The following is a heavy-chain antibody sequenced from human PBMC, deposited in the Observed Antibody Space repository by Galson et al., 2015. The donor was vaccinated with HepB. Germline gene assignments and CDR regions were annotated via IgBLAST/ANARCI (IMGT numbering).Heavy chain of an antibody. CDR3: ARITITMVRGVMGSRGHDY. Sequence: SVKVSCKASGYTFTSYGISWVRQAPGRGLEWMGWISAYNGNTNYAQKLQGRVTMTTDTSTSTAYMELRSLRSDDTAVYYCARITITMVRGVMGSRGHDYWGQGTLVTVSS. D-gene: IGHD3-10*01. V-gene: IGHV1-18*04. CDR1: GYTFTSYG. CDR2: ISAYNGNT. J-gene: IGHJ4*02.